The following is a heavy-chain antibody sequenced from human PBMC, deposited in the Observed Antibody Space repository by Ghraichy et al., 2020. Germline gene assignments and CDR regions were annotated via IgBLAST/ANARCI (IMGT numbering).Heavy chain of an antibody. CDR2: IYYSGST. J-gene: IGHJ6*02. D-gene: IGHD4-17*01. V-gene: IGHV4-31*03. CDR3: ARSNKTTVTNPTSQRNYGMDV. Sequence: SETLSLTCTVSGGSISSGGYYWSWIRQHPGKGLEWIGYIYYSGSTYYNPSLKSRVTISVDTSKNQFSLKLSSVTAADTAVYYCARSNKTTVTNPTSQRNYGMDVWGQGTTVTVSS. CDR1: GGSISSGGYY.